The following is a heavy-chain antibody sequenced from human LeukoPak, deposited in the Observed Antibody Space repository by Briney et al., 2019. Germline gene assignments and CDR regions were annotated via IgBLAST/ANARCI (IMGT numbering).Heavy chain of an antibody. J-gene: IGHJ5*02. D-gene: IGHD3-10*01. V-gene: IGHV4-34*01. CDR3: ARRTWYYYGSGSYSGDWFDP. CDR1: GGSFSGYY. CDR2: INHSGST. Sequence: SETLSLTCAVYGGSFSGYYWSWIRQPPGKGLEWIGEINHSGSTNYNPSLKSRVTISVDTSKNQFSLKLSSVTAADTAVYYCARRTWYYYGSGSYSGDWFDPWGQGTLVTVSS.